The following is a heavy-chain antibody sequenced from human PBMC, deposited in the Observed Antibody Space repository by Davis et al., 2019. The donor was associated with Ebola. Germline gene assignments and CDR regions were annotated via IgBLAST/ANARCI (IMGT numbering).Heavy chain of an antibody. CDR1: GFTVSSNY. CDR2: IYSGGST. J-gene: IGHJ4*02. V-gene: IGHV3-53*04. D-gene: IGHD5-18*01. CDR3: ATDTAMETGY. Sequence: GESLKISCAASGFTVSSNYMSWVRQAPGKGLEWVSVIYSGGSTYYADSVKGRFTISRHNSKNTLYLQMNSLRAEDTAVYYCATDTAMETGYWGQGTLVTVSS.